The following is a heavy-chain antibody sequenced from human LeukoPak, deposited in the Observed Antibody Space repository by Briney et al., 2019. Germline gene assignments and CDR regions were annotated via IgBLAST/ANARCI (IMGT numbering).Heavy chain of an antibody. Sequence: GESLKISCKGSGYSFTTYWIGWVRRMPGKGLEWMGIIYPRDSDTRYSPSFQGQVTISADKSISTAYLQWSSLKASDTAMYYCAKLTLDQFDYWGQGTLVTVSS. J-gene: IGHJ4*02. V-gene: IGHV5-51*01. D-gene: IGHD3/OR15-3a*01. CDR2: IYPRDSDT. CDR1: GYSFTTYW. CDR3: AKLTLDQFDY.